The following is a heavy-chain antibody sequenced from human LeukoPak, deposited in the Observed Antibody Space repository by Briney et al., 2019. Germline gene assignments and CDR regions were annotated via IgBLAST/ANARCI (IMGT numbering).Heavy chain of an antibody. Sequence: SETLSLTCTVSGGSISSNSYYWGWIRQPPGKGLEWIGRIYYSGSTYYDPSLKSRVTMYVDTSKNQFSLNLSSVTAADTAVYYCARRGSGWYLDNWGQGTLVTVSS. J-gene: IGHJ4*02. CDR2: IYYSGST. D-gene: IGHD6-19*01. CDR1: GGSISSNSYY. V-gene: IGHV4-39*01. CDR3: ARRGSGWYLDN.